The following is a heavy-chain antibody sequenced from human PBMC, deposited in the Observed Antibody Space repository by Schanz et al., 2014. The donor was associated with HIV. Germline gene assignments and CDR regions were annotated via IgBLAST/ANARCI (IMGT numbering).Heavy chain of an antibody. Sequence: VQLVESGGGVVQPGRSLRLSCEASGFTFDDYAMHWVRQAPGKGLEWVSGISWNSGSIGYADTVKGRFTISRDNAKNSLYLQMNSLRGEDTALYYCAKDAARIYYDILTGPFDSWGQGTLVTVSS. D-gene: IGHD3-9*01. V-gene: IGHV3-9*01. CDR3: AKDAARIYYDILTGPFDS. CDR1: GFTFDDYA. CDR2: ISWNSGSI. J-gene: IGHJ4*02.